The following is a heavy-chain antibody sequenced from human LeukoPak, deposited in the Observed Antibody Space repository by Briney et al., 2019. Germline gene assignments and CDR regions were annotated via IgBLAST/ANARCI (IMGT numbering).Heavy chain of an antibody. CDR1: GFTFSNYA. D-gene: IGHD3-9*01. V-gene: IGHV3-23*01. CDR2: ILGSGGST. J-gene: IGHJ4*02. CDR3: AKWGDYDVLTGYYVPDY. Sequence: QPGASLILSCAASGFTFSNYAMSWVRQAPGKGLEWVSAILGSGGSTYYADSVKGRFTVSRDNSKSTLYLQMNSLRAEDTALYYCAKWGDYDVLTGYYVPDYWGQGTLVTVSS.